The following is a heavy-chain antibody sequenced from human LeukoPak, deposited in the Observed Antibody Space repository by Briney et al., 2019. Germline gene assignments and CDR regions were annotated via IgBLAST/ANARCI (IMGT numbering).Heavy chain of an antibody. D-gene: IGHD4-23*01. J-gene: IGHJ2*01. Sequence: SQTLSLTCTVSGDSLSDSSYYWTWMRQPAGKGLECIGRIFSSGTTDYNPSLRSRVTISVDTSKNQFSLKLTSMTAADTAVYYCARQATTVVTYWYFDLWGRGTLVTVSS. V-gene: IGHV4-61*02. CDR3: ARQATTVVTYWYFDL. CDR2: IFSSGTT. CDR1: GDSLSDSSYY.